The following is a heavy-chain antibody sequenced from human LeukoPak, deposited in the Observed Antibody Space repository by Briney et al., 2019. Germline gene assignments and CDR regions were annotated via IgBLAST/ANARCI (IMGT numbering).Heavy chain of an antibody. J-gene: IGHJ4*02. D-gene: IGHD3-3*01. Sequence: PSETLSLTCTVSGGSITTHANYWAWIRQPPGRGLEWIGGVHYTGNTYSNTSLKSRVTMSVDTPKNQFSLNLSSVTAADTAVYYCARRSGVWYFDYWGRGILVTVSP. CDR3: ARRSGVWYFDY. CDR2: VHYTGNT. CDR1: GGSITTHANY. V-gene: IGHV4-39*01.